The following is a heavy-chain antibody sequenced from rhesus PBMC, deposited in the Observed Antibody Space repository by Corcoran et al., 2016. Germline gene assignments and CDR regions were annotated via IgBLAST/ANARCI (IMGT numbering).Heavy chain of an antibody. J-gene: IGHJ4*01. V-gene: IGHV4-127*01. CDR1: GYSISSVSG. CDR2: ISYSGSS. CDR3: AREGYSYSLDY. D-gene: IGHD5-12*01. Sequence: QVQLQESGPGLVKPSETLSLTFAVSGYSISSVSGWSWIPHLPGKGLVWIGYISYSGSSYYTPSFKSRVTISIDTSKNQFSLKLSSVTAADTAVYYCAREGYSYSLDYWGQGVLVTVSS.